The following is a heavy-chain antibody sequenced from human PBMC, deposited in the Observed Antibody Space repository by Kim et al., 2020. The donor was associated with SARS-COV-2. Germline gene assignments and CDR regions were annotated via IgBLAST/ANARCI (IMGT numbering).Heavy chain of an antibody. V-gene: IGHV3-23*01. J-gene: IGHJ4*02. Sequence: YSGDSVKGRFSISRDHSKTTLYLQMNSLRAEDTALYYCAKATNYASYFDYWGQGTLVTVSS. CDR3: AKATNYASYFDY. D-gene: IGHD1-7*01.